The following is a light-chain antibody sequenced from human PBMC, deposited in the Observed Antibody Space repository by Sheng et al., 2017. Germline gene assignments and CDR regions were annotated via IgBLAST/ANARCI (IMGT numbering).Light chain of an antibody. CDR1: QSVSSY. CDR2: DTS. V-gene: IGKV3-11*01. CDR3: QQRST. Sequence: EIVLTQSPATLSLSPGERATLSCRASQSVSSYLAWYQQKPGQAPRLLIYDTSNRATGIPARFSGSGSRTDFTLTISSLEPEDSAVYYCQQRSTFGPGTKVEIK. J-gene: IGKJ3*01.